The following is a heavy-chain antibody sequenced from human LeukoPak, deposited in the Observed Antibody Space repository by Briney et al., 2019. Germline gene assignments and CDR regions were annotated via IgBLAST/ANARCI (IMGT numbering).Heavy chain of an antibody. D-gene: IGHD3-22*01. CDR2: INAGNGNT. CDR3: ARGSGFVLPITMIVVVISMSDY. Sequence: PGASVKVSCKASGYTFTSYAMHWVRQAPGQRLEWMGWINAGNGNTKYSQKFQGRVTITRDTSASTAYMELSSLRSEDTAVYYCARGSGFVLPITMIVVVISMSDYWGQGTLVTVSS. J-gene: IGHJ4*02. CDR1: GYTFTSYA. V-gene: IGHV1-3*01.